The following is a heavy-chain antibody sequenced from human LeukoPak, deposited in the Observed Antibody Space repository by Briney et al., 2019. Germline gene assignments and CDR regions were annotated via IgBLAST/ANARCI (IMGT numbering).Heavy chain of an antibody. CDR3: ARVRGPTVTTWYFDL. CDR2: ISPRSATV. D-gene: IGHD4-17*01. V-gene: IGHV3-48*01. CDR1: GFTFSTHG. Sequence: GGSLRLSCGASGFTFSTHGMIWVRQAPGKGLEWVSYISPRSATVYYADSVKGRFTISRDDARNSLFLQMHSLRAGDTAVYYCARVRGPTVTTWYFDLWGRGTLVTVSS. J-gene: IGHJ2*01.